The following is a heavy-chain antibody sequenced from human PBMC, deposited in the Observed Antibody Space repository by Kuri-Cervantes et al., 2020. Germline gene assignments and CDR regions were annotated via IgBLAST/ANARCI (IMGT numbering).Heavy chain of an antibody. CDR2: VYYSRNT. CDR3: ARTRPRPRPYFLDY. V-gene: IGHV4-61*01. J-gene: IGHJ4*02. D-gene: IGHD6-6*01. Sequence: SETLSLTCSVSGGSVSSDSDYWSWIRQPPGKELEWIEYVYYSRNTNYNPSLWSRATISVDTSKNQFSLKLSSVTAADTAVYFCARTRPRPRPYFLDYWGQGTQVTVSS. CDR1: GGSVSSDSDY.